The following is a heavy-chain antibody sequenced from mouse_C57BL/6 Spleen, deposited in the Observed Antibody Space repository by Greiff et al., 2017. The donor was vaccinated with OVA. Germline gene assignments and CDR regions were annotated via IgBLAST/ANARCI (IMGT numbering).Heavy chain of an antibody. CDR1: GFTFSDYY. CDR3: ARQGYYGSSYDWYFDV. J-gene: IGHJ1*03. CDR2: ISNGGGST. D-gene: IGHD1-1*01. V-gene: IGHV5-12*01. Sequence: EVKVVESGGGLVQPGGSLKLSCAASGFTFSDYYMYWVRQTPEKRLEWVAYISNGGGSTYYPDTVKGRFTISRDNAKNTLYLQMSRLTSEDTAMYYCARQGYYGSSYDWYFDVWGTGTTVTVSS.